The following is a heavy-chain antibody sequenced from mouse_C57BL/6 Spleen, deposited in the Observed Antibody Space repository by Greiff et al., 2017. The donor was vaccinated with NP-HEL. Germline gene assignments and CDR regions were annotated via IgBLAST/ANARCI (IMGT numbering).Heavy chain of an antibody. V-gene: IGHV1-50*01. D-gene: IGHD4-1*02. J-gene: IGHJ2*01. CDR1: GYTFTSYW. CDR3: ARSTGTYSYFDY. CDR2: IDPSDSYT. Sequence: QVQLQQPGAELVKPGASVKLSCKASGYTFTSYWMQWVNQRPGQGLEWIGEIDPSDSYTNYNQKFKGKATLTVDTSSSTAYMQLSSLTSEDSAVYYGARSTGTYSYFDYWGQGTTLTVSS.